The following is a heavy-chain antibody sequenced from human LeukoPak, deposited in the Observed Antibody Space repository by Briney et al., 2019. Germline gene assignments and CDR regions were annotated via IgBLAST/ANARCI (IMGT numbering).Heavy chain of an antibody. V-gene: IGHV3-48*03. J-gene: IGHJ5*02. CDR1: GFTFSTYE. CDR2: ISSSGSAM. D-gene: IGHD6-6*01. CDR3: ARDLGGSSSSAWFDP. Sequence: GGSLRLSCAASGFTFSTYEMNWVRQAPGKGLEWVSYISSSGSAMYYTDSVKGRFTISRDNAKSSLYLQMNSLRAEDTAVYYCARDLGGSSSSAWFDPWGQGTLVTVSS.